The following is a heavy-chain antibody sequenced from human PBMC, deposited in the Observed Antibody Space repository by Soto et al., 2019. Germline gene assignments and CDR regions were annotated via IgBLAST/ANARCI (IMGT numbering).Heavy chain of an antibody. D-gene: IGHD6-13*01. J-gene: IGHJ4*02. Sequence: GGSLRLSCAASGFTFSSYAMHWVRQAPGKWLEWVAVISYDGSNKYYADSVKGRFTISRDNSKNTLYLQMNSLRAEDTAVYYCARTMVAAAGALFDYWGQGXLVTVYS. CDR2: ISYDGSNK. CDR3: ARTMVAAAGALFDY. V-gene: IGHV3-30-3*01. CDR1: GFTFSSYA.